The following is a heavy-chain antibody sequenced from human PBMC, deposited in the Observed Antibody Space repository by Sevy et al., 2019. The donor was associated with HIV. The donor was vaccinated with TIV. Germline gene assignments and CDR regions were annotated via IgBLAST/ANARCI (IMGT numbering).Heavy chain of an antibody. CDR1: GFTFSGAW. CDR3: TRGWGSVYYYVRAFDV. CDR2: IRNNNEGGTV. J-gene: IGHJ3*01. D-gene: IGHD3-22*01. V-gene: IGHV3-15*01. Sequence: GGSLRLSCAAFGFTFSGAWMNWVRQAPGKGLEWVGRIRNNNEGGTVELAAPVQGRFSISRDDSRSMVYLQMNSLRIEGTAVYYCTRGWGSVYYYVRAFDVWGRGTMVTVSS.